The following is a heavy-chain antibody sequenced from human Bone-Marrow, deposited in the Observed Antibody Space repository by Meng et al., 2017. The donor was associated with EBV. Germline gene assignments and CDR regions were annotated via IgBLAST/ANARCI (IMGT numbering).Heavy chain of an antibody. CDR1: GYTFTSYD. J-gene: IGHJ5*02. CDR2: MNPNSGNT. CDR3: ARGRLEARGYFDP. V-gene: IGHV1-8*01. Sequence: QGRRVQLGAEGKKPGASGKVSCKASGYTFTSYDINWVRQATGQGLEWMGWMNPNSGNTGYAQKFQGRVTMTRNTSISTAYMELSSLRSEDTAVYYCARGRLEARGYFDPWGQGTLVTVSS. D-gene: IGHD3-3*01.